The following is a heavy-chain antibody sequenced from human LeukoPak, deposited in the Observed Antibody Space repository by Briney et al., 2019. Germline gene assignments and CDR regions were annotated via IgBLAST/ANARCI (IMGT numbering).Heavy chain of an antibody. D-gene: IGHD3-3*01. J-gene: IGHJ4*02. CDR2: ISGSGGST. Sequence: GGSLRLSCVASGFTFSSYAMSWVRQAPGKGLEWVSAISGSGGSTYYADSVKGRFTISRDNSKNTLYLQMNSLRAEDTAVYYCAKDLKATIFGVVNDYWGQGTLVTVSS. V-gene: IGHV3-23*01. CDR1: GFTFSSYA. CDR3: AKDLKATIFGVVNDY.